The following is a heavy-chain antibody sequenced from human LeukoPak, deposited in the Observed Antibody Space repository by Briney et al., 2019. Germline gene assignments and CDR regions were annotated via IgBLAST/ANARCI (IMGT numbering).Heavy chain of an antibody. Sequence: PGGSLRLSCAASGFTFSSYGMHWVRQAPGKGLKWVAFVRFDGSNKYYAHSVKGRFTISRDNSKNTLYLQMNSLRAEDTTVYYCAKDRGRGYSYGYGYYFDYWGQGTLVTVSS. V-gene: IGHV3-30*02. D-gene: IGHD5-18*01. CDR2: VRFDGSNK. J-gene: IGHJ4*02. CDR1: GFTFSSYG. CDR3: AKDRGRGYSYGYGYYFDY.